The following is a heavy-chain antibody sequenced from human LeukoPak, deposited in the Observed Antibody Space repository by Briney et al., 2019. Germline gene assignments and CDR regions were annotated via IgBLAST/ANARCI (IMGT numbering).Heavy chain of an antibody. V-gene: IGHV4-4*07. Sequence: SETLSLTCTVSGGSISSYYWSWIRQPAGKGLEWIGRIYTSGSTNYNPSLKSRVTMSVDTSKNQFSLKLSSVTAADTAVYYCARDTGPWGDNHFDYWGQGTLVTVSS. CDR3: ARDTGPWGDNHFDY. J-gene: IGHJ4*02. CDR1: GGSISSYY. CDR2: IYTSGST. D-gene: IGHD1-14*01.